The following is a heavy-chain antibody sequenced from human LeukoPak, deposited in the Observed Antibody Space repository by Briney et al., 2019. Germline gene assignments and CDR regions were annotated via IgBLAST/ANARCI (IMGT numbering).Heavy chain of an antibody. CDR3: ARDVLLWFGGAFDI. CDR1: GFIFSSYW. D-gene: IGHD3-10*01. CDR2: IHSDGSST. J-gene: IGHJ3*02. Sequence: GGSLRLSCAASGFIFSSYWMHWVRQAPGKGLVWVSRIHSDGSSTTYADSVKGRFTISRDNAKNTLYLQMNSLRAEDTAVYYCARDVLLWFGGAFDIWGQGTMVTVSS. V-gene: IGHV3-74*01.